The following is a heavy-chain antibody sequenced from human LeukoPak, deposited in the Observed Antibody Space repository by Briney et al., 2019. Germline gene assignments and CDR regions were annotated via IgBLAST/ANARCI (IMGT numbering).Heavy chain of an antibody. D-gene: IGHD3-9*01. J-gene: IGHJ5*02. Sequence: SETLSLTCTVSGVSVRSYYWSWIRQPPGKGLEWIGYIYYSGSTNYNPSLKSRVTISVDTSKNQFSLKLRSVTAADTAVYYCARLTGYSSESWFDPWGQGTLVTVSS. CDR2: IYYSGST. CDR3: ARLTGYSSESWFDP. V-gene: IGHV4-59*02. CDR1: GVSVRSYY.